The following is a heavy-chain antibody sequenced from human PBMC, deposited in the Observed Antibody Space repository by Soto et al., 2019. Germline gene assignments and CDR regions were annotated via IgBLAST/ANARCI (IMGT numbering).Heavy chain of an antibody. CDR2: INHRGTT. J-gene: IGHJ4*02. Sequence: QVQLQQWGAGLLKSSETLSLNCAFYGASFSGHYWSWIRQAPGKGLEWIGEINHRGTTNYNPSLKSRVTISADTAKNQFSLKRSSVTAADTAVYFCARGVEMAATYFDHWGQGTLVSVSS. V-gene: IGHV4-34*02. CDR3: ARGVEMAATYFDH. D-gene: IGHD2-15*01. CDR1: GASFSGHY.